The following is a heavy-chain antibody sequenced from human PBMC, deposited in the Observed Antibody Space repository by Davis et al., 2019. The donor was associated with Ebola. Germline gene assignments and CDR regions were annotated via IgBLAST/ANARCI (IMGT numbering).Heavy chain of an antibody. V-gene: IGHV4-30-2*01. CDR1: GGSISSGGYS. Sequence: LRLSCAVSGGSISSGGYSWSWIRQPPGKGLEWIGYIYHSGSTYYNPSLKSRVTISVDRSKNQFSLKLSSVTAADTAVYYCARKPVVAYYFDYWGQGTLVTVSS. J-gene: IGHJ4*02. CDR2: IYHSGST. D-gene: IGHD2-15*01. CDR3: ARKPVVAYYFDY.